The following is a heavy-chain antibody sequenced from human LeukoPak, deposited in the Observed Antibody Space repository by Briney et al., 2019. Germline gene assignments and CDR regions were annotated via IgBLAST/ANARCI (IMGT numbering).Heavy chain of an antibody. J-gene: IGHJ3*02. Sequence: ASVKLSCKASGYTFTSYGISWVRQAPGQGLEWMGWISAYHGNTNYAQKLQGRVTITTDTSTSTAYMVQRSLRSDDTAVYYCVREAGYSYVGPNVAFDIWGQGTMVTVSS. V-gene: IGHV1-18*01. CDR2: ISAYHGNT. CDR3: VREAGYSYVGPNVAFDI. D-gene: IGHD5-18*01. CDR1: GYTFTSYG.